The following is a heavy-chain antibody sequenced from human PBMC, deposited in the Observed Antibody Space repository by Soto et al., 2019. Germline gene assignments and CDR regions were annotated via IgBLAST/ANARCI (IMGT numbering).Heavy chain of an antibody. Sequence: SETLSLTCTVSGGSISSGGYYWSWIRQHPGKGLEWIGYIYYSGSTYYNPSLKSRVTISVDTSKNQFSLKLSSVTAADTAVYYCARESSKRGYSGYDPNWFDPWGQGTLVTVSS. CDR3: ARESSKRGYSGYDPNWFDP. CDR2: IYYSGST. CDR1: GGSISSGGYY. D-gene: IGHD5-12*01. V-gene: IGHV4-31*03. J-gene: IGHJ5*02.